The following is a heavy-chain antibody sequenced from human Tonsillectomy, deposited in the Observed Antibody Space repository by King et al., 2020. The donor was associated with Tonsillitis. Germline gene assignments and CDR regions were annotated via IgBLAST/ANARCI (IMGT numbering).Heavy chain of an antibody. D-gene: IGHD6-19*01. CDR2: IVYSGATTYHTGTT. V-gene: IGHV4-59*01. Sequence: QLQESGPGLVKPSETLSRTCTASCGSTNSYFWTWIRRPPGKRVEWIGYIVYSGATTYHTGTTNYKPSLKSRYTISVDTPNNQFSLKLKSVTAADTAVYYCATNSSNRYYFDHWGQGTLVSVSS. CDR3: ATNSSNRYYFDH. J-gene: IGHJ4*02. CDR1: CGSTNSYF.